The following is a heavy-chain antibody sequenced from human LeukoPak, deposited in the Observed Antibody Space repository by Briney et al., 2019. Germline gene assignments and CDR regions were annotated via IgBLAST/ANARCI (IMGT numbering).Heavy chain of an antibody. D-gene: IGHD3-22*01. CDR1: GGTFSSYA. V-gene: IGHV1-69*05. CDR2: IIPTFGTA. Sequence: EASVKVSCKASGGTFSSYAISWVRQAPGQGLEWMGRIIPTFGTANYAQKFQGRVTITTDESTSTAYMELSSLRSEDTAVYYCARDSSGYTFGSFDYWGQGTLVTVSS. CDR3: ARDSSGYTFGSFDY. J-gene: IGHJ4*02.